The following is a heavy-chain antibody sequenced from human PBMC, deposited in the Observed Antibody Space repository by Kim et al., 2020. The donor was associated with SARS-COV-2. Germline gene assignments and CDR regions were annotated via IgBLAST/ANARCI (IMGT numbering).Heavy chain of an antibody. Sequence: YAQKFQGRVTMTEDTSTDTAYMELSSLRSEDTSVYYCATGAPAVAGTFDYWGQGTLVTVSS. J-gene: IGHJ4*02. V-gene: IGHV1-24*01. D-gene: IGHD6-19*01. CDR3: ATGAPAVAGTFDY.